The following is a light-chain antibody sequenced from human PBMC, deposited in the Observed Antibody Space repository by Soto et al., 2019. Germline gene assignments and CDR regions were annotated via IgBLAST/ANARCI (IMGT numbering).Light chain of an antibody. J-gene: IGKJ2*01. CDR3: QQYDIYPYT. CDR2: DGS. CDR1: QSLRGW. Sequence: DIQMTQSPSTLPASVGDRVTITCRASQSLRGWLAWYQQKPGKAPRLLIYDGSSLQSGVPSRFSGRGSGTRFTLTINGLQPDDFAFYYCQQYDIYPYTFGQGTRWISN. V-gene: IGKV1-5*01.